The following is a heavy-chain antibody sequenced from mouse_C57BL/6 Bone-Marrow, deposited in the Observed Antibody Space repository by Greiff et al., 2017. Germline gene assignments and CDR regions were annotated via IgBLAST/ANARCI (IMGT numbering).Heavy chain of an antibody. CDR1: GYTFTSYW. Sequence: VKLQQPGAELVKPGASVKLSCKASGYTFTSYWMHWVKQRPGQGLEWIGMIHPNSGSTNYNEKFKSKATLTVDKSSSTAYMQLSSLTSEDSAVYYCAKEYDGPTGDYWGQGTTLTVSS. D-gene: IGHD2-3*01. J-gene: IGHJ2*01. V-gene: IGHV1-64*01. CDR3: AKEYDGPTGDY. CDR2: IHPNSGST.